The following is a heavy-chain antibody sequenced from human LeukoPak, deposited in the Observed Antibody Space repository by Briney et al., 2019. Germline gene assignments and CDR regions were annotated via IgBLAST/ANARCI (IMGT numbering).Heavy chain of an antibody. J-gene: IGHJ6*03. CDR1: GYTFTSYG. Sequence: ASVKVSCKASGYTFTSYGISWVRQAPGQGLEWMGWISGSNGNTNYAQKLQGRVTMTTDTSTSTAYMELRSLRSDDTAVYYCARGAYDYGDYGVSNYYHYMDVWGKGTTVTVSS. V-gene: IGHV1-18*01. CDR2: ISGSNGNT. D-gene: IGHD4-17*01. CDR3: ARGAYDYGDYGVSNYYHYMDV.